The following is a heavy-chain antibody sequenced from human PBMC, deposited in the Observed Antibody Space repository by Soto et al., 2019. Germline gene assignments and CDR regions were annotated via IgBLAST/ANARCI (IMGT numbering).Heavy chain of an antibody. CDR1: GGSISSYY. J-gene: IGHJ6*02. Sequence: QVQLQESGPGLVKPSETLSLTCTVSGGSISSYYWSWIRQPPGKGLEWIGYIYYSGSTNYNPSLKSQVTISVDTSKNQFSLKLSSVTAADTAVYYCARVPKQLGAGMDVWGQGTTVTVSS. CDR3: ARVPKQLGAGMDV. V-gene: IGHV4-59*01. D-gene: IGHD6-6*01. CDR2: IYYSGST.